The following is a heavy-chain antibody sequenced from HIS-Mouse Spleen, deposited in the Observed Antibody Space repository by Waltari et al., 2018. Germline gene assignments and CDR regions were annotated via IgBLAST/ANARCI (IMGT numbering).Heavy chain of an antibody. D-gene: IGHD4-17*01. CDR2: IKQDGSEK. J-gene: IGHJ4*02. Sequence: EVQLVESGGGLVQPGGSLRLSCAASGFTFSSCWIGWFAEAPGKGLEWVANIKQDGSEKYYVDSVKGRFTISRDNAKNSLYLQMNSLRAEDTAVYYCAREPHYGGNSHFDYWGQGTLVTVSS. CDR1: GFTFSSCW. CDR3: AREPHYGGNSHFDY. V-gene: IGHV3-7*01.